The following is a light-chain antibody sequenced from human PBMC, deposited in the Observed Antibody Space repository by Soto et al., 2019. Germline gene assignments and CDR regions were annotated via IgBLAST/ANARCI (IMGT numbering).Light chain of an antibody. Sequence: EIVLTQSPGTLSLSPGERATLSCRASQSVSSSYLACYQQKPGQAPRLLIYGASSRATGIPDRFSGSGSGTDFTLTISRLEPGDFAVYYCQQYANSPGTFGQGTKVEIK. CDR1: QSVSSSY. V-gene: IGKV3-20*01. CDR3: QQYANSPGT. CDR2: GAS. J-gene: IGKJ1*01.